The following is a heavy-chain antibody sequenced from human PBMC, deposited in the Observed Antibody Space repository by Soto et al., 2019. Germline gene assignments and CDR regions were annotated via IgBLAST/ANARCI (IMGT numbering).Heavy chain of an antibody. CDR3: ARDKITGRFDF. CDR1: GGTISSLGYP. J-gene: IGHJ4*02. Sequence: TNAVFGGTISSLGYPWSCNRQPPGKGLEWIGEINHSGSTNYNPSLKSRVTISVDTSKNQFSLKLTSVTAADTAVYYCARDKITGRFDFWGEGTLVSGSS. CDR2: INHSGST. V-gene: IGHV4-30-2*01. D-gene: IGHD2-8*02.